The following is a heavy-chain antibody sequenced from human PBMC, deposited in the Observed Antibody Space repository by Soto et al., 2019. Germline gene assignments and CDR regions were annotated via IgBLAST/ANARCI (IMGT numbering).Heavy chain of an antibody. J-gene: IGHJ4*02. V-gene: IGHV1-8*01. Sequence: ASVKVSCKASGYTFTNYDINWVRQATGQGLEWMGWMNPNSGNTGYAQKFRGRVTMTRNTSVSTAYMELSSLRSEDTAMYYCARGLRYCSGGYCFIHFDYWGLGTLVTVSS. CDR2: MNPNSGNT. CDR1: GYTFTNYD. CDR3: ARGLRYCSGGYCFIHFDY. D-gene: IGHD2-15*01.